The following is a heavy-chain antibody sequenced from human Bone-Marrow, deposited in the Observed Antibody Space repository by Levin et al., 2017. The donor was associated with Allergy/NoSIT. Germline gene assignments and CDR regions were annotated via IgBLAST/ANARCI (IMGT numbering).Heavy chain of an antibody. V-gene: IGHV1-8*01. J-gene: IGHJ5*02. CDR2: MNPKSGNT. D-gene: IGHD6-6*01. CDR1: GDTFSSYD. Sequence: ASVKVSCKASGDTFSSYDINWVRQASGQGLEWMGWMNPKSGNTVYAQKFQGRVTMTRNTSISTASMDLSSLRSDDTAVYYCATGQGHLVGPPWGQGTLVTVSS. CDR3: ATGQGHLVGPP.